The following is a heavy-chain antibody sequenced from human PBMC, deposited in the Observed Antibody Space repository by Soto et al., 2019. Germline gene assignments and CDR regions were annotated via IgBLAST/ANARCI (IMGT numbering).Heavy chain of an antibody. CDR3: ARSSMVRGVTLEYFQH. Sequence: GGSLRLSCAASGFTVSSNYMSWVRQAPGKGLEWVSVIYSGGSTYYADSVKGRFTISRDNSKNTLYLQMNSLRAEDTAVYYCARSSMVRGVTLEYFQHWGQGTLVTVSS. J-gene: IGHJ1*01. D-gene: IGHD3-10*01. CDR2: IYSGGST. CDR1: GFTVSSNY. V-gene: IGHV3-66*01.